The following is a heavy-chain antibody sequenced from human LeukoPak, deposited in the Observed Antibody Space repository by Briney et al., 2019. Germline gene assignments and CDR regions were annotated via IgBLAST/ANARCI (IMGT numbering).Heavy chain of an antibody. CDR1: GGSISSSNW. CDR3: ASYPTYYYDSSGY. CDR2: IYHSGST. V-gene: IGHV4-4*02. D-gene: IGHD3-22*01. Sequence: SETLSLTCAVSGGSISSSNWWSWVRQPPGKGLEWIGEIYHSGSTNYNPSLKSRVTIPVDKSKNQFSLKLSSVTAADTAVYYCASYPTYYYDSSGYWGQGTLVTVSS. J-gene: IGHJ4*02.